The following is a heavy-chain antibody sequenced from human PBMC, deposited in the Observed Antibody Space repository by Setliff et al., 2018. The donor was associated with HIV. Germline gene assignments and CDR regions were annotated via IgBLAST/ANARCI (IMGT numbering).Heavy chain of an antibody. D-gene: IGHD4-17*01. CDR1: GYTFTTYD. V-gene: IGHV1-18*01. CDR3: ARTDYGGNSGGNYFDY. Sequence: ASVKVSCKASGYTFTTYDITWVRQAPGQGLEWLGWISPYNGHTNFAQKFQGRVTMTTDKAPSTAYMEVRSLRADDKAVYYCARTDYGGNSGGNYFDYWGQGSLVTVSS. CDR2: ISPYNGHT. J-gene: IGHJ4*02.